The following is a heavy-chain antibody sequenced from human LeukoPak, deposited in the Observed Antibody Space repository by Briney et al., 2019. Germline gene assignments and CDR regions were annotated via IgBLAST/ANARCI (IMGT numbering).Heavy chain of an antibody. V-gene: IGHV3-48*03. Sequence: GGSLRLSCAASGFTFSSYEMNWVRQAPRKGLEWVSYISSSGSTIYYADSVKGRFTISRDNAKNSLYLQMNSLRAEDTAVYYCARGGYSGYGSFDYWSQGTLVTVSS. CDR3: ARGGYSGYGSFDY. J-gene: IGHJ4*02. D-gene: IGHD5-12*01. CDR1: GFTFSSYE. CDR2: ISSSGSTI.